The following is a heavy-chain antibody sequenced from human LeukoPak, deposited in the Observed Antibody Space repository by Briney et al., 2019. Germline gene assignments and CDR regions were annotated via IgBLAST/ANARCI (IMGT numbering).Heavy chain of an antibody. Sequence: SQTLSLTCAISGDSVSSNSAAWNCIRQSPSRGLEWLGRTYYRSKWYNDYAVSVKSRITINPDTSKNQFSLQLNSVTPEDTAVYYCARDKPQLDHAFDIWGQGTMVTVSS. V-gene: IGHV6-1*01. D-gene: IGHD6-6*01. CDR3: ARDKPQLDHAFDI. CDR1: GDSVSSNSAA. J-gene: IGHJ3*02. CDR2: TYYRSKWYN.